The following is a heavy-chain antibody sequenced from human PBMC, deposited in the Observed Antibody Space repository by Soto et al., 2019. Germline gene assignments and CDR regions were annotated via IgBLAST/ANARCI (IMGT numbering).Heavy chain of an antibody. CDR3: ARERGVVIRGKIWFDP. D-gene: IGHD3-3*01. Sequence: QVQLQESGPGLVKPSQTLSLTCTVSGGSISSGGYYWSWIRQHPGKGLEWIGYIYYSGSTYYNPSLKSRVTISVDTSKNQFSLKLSSVTAADTAVYYCARERGVVIRGKIWFDPWGQGTLVTVSS. CDR2: IYYSGST. J-gene: IGHJ5*02. V-gene: IGHV4-31*03. CDR1: GGSISSGGYY.